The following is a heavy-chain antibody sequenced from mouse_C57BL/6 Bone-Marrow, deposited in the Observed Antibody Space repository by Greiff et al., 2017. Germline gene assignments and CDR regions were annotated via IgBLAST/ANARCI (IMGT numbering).Heavy chain of an antibody. CDR1: GYTFTSYW. CDR2: IHPNSGST. CDR3: ARWDTTVGADY. D-gene: IGHD1-1*01. J-gene: IGHJ2*01. V-gene: IGHV1-64*01. Sequence: VQLQQPGAELVKPGASVKLSCKASGYTFTSYWMHWVKQRPGQGLEWIGMIHPNSGSTNYNEKFKSKATLTVDKSSSTAYMQLSSLTSEDSAVYYCARWDTTVGADYWGQGTTLTVSS.